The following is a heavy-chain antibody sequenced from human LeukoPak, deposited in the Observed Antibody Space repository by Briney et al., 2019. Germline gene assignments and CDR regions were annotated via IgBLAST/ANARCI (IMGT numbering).Heavy chain of an antibody. CDR1: GGSISSYY. V-gene: IGHV4-59*01. CDR3: ARDRVVVVPAAINKDAFDI. J-gene: IGHJ3*02. Sequence: SETLSLTCTVPGGSISSYYWSWIRQPPGKGLEWIGYIYYSGSTNYNPSLKSRVTISVDTSKNQFSLKLSSVTAADTAVYYCARDRVVVVPAAINKDAFDIWGQGTMVTVSS. D-gene: IGHD2-2*02. CDR2: IYYSGST.